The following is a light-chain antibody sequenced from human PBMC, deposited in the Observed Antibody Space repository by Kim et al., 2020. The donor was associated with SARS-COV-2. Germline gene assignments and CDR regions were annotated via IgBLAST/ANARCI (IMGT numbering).Light chain of an antibody. V-gene: IGKV3-20*01. CDR3: QQYADSPPA. CDR1: QTISSIH. J-gene: IGKJ1*01. CDR2: GIS. Sequence: SPGTRATLSCRASQTISSIHLAWYQHKPGQTPRLIIYGISNRVTGIPDRFSGSGSETDFTLTISRLEPEDSAVYYCQQYADSPPAFGQGTKVDIK.